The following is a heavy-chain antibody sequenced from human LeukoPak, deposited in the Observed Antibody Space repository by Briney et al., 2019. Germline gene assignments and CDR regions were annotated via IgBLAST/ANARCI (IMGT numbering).Heavy chain of an antibody. V-gene: IGHV3-23*01. CDR2: VGGVTGI. J-gene: IGHJ4*02. CDR1: GFTFSVHG. CDR3: SKDATPHKGIWDYFDH. D-gene: IGHD7-27*01. Sequence: PGGSLRLSCVASGFTFSVHGMTWVRQAPGEGLEWVSSVGGVTGINDADSVKGRFTAPRDNSKNTLYLQMNSLRAEDTAVYYCSKDATPHKGIWDYFDHWGQGTLVTVSS.